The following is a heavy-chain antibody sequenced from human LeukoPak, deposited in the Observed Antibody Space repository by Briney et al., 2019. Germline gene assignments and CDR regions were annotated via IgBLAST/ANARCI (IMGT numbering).Heavy chain of an antibody. Sequence: TGGSLRLSCAASGFTSSHAWMNWVRQAPGKGLEWVGRINSITDGGTTDYAAPVKGRFTISRDNSKNTLFLQMNSLRAEDTAVYYCATDFRPFDSWGRGTLVTVSS. V-gene: IGHV3-15*01. CDR3: ATDFRPFDS. CDR1: GFTSSHAW. CDR2: INSITDGGTT. J-gene: IGHJ4*02. D-gene: IGHD6-6*01.